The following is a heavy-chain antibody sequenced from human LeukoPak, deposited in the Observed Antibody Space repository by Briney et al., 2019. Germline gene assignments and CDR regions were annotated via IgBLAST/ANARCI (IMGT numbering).Heavy chain of an antibody. V-gene: IGHV7-4-1*02. CDR2: INTNTGNP. CDR1: GYTFTTYN. Sequence: ASVTVSCKASGYTFTTYNINWVRQATGQGLEWMGWINTNTGNPTYAQGFTGRFVFSLDTSVSTAYLQISSLKAEDTAVYYCVTRDGVSSGFFNLDYWGQGTLVTVSS. CDR3: VTRDGVSSGFFNLDY. D-gene: IGHD3-22*01. J-gene: IGHJ4*02.